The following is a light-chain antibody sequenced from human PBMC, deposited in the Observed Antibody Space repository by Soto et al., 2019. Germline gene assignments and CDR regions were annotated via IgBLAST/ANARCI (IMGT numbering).Light chain of an antibody. J-gene: IGKJ2*01. Sequence: EIVLTQSPGTLSLSPGERATLSCRASQTVGSGYLAWYQQKPGQAPRLLIHTASSRATGIPDRFSGSGSGTEFTLTISRLEPEDFALYYCQQYSNSPYTFGQGSQLEIK. V-gene: IGKV3-20*01. CDR2: TAS. CDR3: QQYSNSPYT. CDR1: QTVGSGY.